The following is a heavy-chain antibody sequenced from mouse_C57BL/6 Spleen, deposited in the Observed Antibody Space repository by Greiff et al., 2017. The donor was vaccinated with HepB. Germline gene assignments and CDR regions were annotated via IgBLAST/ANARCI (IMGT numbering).Heavy chain of an antibody. CDR1: GYTFTDHT. CDR3: ARNPYYYGSSWDAMDY. J-gene: IGHJ4*01. Sequence: VQLQQSDAELVKPGASVKISCKVSGYTFTDHTIHWMKQRPEQGLEWIGYIYPRDGSTKYNEKFKGKATLTADKSSSTAYMQLNSLTSEDSAVYFGARNPYYYGSSWDAMDYWGQGTSVTVSS. CDR2: IYPRDGST. V-gene: IGHV1-78*01. D-gene: IGHD1-1*01.